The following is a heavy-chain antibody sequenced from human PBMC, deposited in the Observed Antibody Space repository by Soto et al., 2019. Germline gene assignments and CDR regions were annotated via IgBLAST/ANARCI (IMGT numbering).Heavy chain of an antibody. J-gene: IGHJ6*02. V-gene: IGHV1-69*06. CDR3: AVGLSGSYSQNGMDV. Sequence: VELVQSGSEVKKPGSSVKVSCKTSGGPFTSFDVNWVRQAPGQGLEWMGEIIPFFDTTNYAQKFQGRVTITAEMATTTAYMELGSLRSDDTAVYFCAVGLSGSYSQNGMDVWGLGTTVIVS. CDR1: GGPFTSFD. CDR2: IIPFFDTT. D-gene: IGHD1-26*01.